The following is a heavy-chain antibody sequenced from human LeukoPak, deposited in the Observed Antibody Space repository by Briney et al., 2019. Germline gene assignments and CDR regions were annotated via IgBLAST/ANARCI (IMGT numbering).Heavy chain of an antibody. J-gene: IGHJ4*02. CDR3: AKGTFTGAYYSPFDY. CDR2: INSDGSST. V-gene: IGHV3-74*01. CDR1: GFTFSSYW. Sequence: PGGSLRLSCAAPGFTFSSYWMHWVRQAPGKGLVWVSRINSDGSSTSYADSAKGRFTISRDNSKNTLYLQMNSLRAEDTAIYYCAKGTFTGAYYSPFDYWGQGTLMTVSS. D-gene: IGHD3-10*01.